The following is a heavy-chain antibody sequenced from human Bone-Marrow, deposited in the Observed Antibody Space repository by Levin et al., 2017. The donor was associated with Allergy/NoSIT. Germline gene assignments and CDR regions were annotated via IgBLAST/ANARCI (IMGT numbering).Heavy chain of an antibody. CDR2: IGTAGDT. CDR3: ARVGGGAGAFDI. V-gene: IGHV3-13*01. CDR1: GFTFSSYD. J-gene: IGHJ3*02. D-gene: IGHD3-16*01. Sequence: GGSLRLSCAASGFTFSSYDMHWVRQATGKGLEWVSAIGTAGDTYYPGSVKGRFTISRENAKNSLYLQMNSLRAGDTAVYYCARVGGGAGAFDIWGQGTMVTVSS.